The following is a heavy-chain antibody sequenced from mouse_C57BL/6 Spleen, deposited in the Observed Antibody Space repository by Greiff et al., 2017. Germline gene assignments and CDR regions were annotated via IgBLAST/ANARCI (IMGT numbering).Heavy chain of an antibody. CDR1: EYEFPSHD. J-gene: IGHJ1*03. CDR2: INSDGGST. V-gene: IGHV5-2*01. CDR3: ARQRGREGYFDV. D-gene: IGHD3-3*01. Sequence: EVKLVASGGGLVQPGESLKLSCESNEYEFPSHDMSWVRKTPGKRLELVAAINSDGGSTYYPDTMERRFIISRDNTKKTLYLQMSSLRSEDTAFYYCARQRGREGYFDVWGTGTTVTVSS.